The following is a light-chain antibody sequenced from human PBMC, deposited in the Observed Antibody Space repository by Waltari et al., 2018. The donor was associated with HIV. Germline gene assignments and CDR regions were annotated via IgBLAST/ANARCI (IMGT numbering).Light chain of an antibody. J-gene: IGLJ1*01. V-gene: IGLV3-25*03. CDR2: KNT. CDR1: ASPKPY. Sequence: SSELTQPPSVSVSPGQTARFTCSGDASPKPYTPWFQQKPGQAPVVVIHKNTERPSGIPGRFPASRSGTTVTLTITGVQTDDEADYYCLSADTSGTYVFGPGTTVTVL. CDR3: LSADTSGTYV.